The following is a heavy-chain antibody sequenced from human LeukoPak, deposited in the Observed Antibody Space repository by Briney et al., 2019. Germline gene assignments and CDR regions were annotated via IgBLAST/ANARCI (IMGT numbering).Heavy chain of an antibody. V-gene: IGHV3-7*01. Sequence: GGSLRLSCAAAGFTVSSDWMTWVRQPPGKGLEWVANIKKNGNEKNYVDSVEGRFTISRDNAKNSLYLQMNSLRAEDTAVYYCARELSTFDYWGQGTLVTVSS. J-gene: IGHJ4*02. CDR2: IKKNGNEK. CDR3: ARELSTFDY. CDR1: GFTVSSDW.